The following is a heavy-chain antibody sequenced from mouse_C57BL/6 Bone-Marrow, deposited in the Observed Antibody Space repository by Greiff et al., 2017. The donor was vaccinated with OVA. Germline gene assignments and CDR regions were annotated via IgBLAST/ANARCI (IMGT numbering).Heavy chain of an antibody. CDR2: INPSNGGT. Sequence: VQLQQPGTELVKPGASVKLSCKASGYTFTSYWMHWVKQRPGQGLEWIGNINPSNGGTNYNEKFKSKATLTVDKSSSTAYMQLSSLTSEDAAVYYCARRDTTVVAPYYAMDYWGQGTSVTVSS. D-gene: IGHD1-1*01. CDR3: ARRDTTVVAPYYAMDY. V-gene: IGHV1-53*01. J-gene: IGHJ4*01. CDR1: GYTFTSYW.